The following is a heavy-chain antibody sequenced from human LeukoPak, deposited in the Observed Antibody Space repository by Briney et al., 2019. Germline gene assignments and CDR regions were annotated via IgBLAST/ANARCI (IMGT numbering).Heavy chain of an antibody. D-gene: IGHD4-11*01. J-gene: IGHJ4*02. Sequence: GESLKISCKGSGYSFTSYWISWVRQMPGKGLEWMGRIDPSDSYTNYSPSFQGHVTISADKSISTAYLQWSRLKASDTAMYYCAVTVTTVAYFDYWGQGTLVTVSS. CDR3: AVTVTTVAYFDY. V-gene: IGHV5-10-1*01. CDR2: IDPSDSYT. CDR1: GYSFTSYW.